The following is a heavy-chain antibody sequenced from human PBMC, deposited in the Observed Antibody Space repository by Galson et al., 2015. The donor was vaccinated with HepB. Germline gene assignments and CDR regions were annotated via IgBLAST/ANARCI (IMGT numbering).Heavy chain of an antibody. CDR2: ISAYNGNT. J-gene: IGHJ4*02. CDR3: ARDSYPYYYDSFGDY. CDR1: GYTFTSYG. D-gene: IGHD3-22*01. V-gene: IGHV1-18*04. Sequence: SVKVSCKASGYTFTSYGISWVRQAPGQGLEWMGWISAYNGNTNYAQKLQGRVTMTTDTSTSTAYMELRSLRSDDTAVYYCARDSYPYYYDSFGDYWGQGTLVTVSS.